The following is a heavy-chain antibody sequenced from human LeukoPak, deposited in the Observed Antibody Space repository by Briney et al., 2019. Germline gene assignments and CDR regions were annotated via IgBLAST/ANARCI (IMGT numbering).Heavy chain of an antibody. J-gene: IGHJ4*02. D-gene: IGHD2-15*01. V-gene: IGHV3-7*01. CDR3: ARYSYKHDC. CDR1: GLTFSHYW. Sequence: PGGSLRLSCAASGLTFSHYWMTWVRQAPGKGLEWVANMKEDGSQETYVDSVKGRFTISRDNAKNSLYLQMNNVRAEDTAVYYCARYSYKHDCWGQGTLVTVSS. CDR2: MKEDGSQE.